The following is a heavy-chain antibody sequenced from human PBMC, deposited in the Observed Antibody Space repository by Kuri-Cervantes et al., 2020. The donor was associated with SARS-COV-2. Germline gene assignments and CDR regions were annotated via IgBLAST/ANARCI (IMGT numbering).Heavy chain of an antibody. CDR3: ARDREFIAARIFDY. V-gene: IGHV3-7*01. J-gene: IGHJ4*02. Sequence: GGSLRLSCAASGFTFSSYWMSWVRQAPGKGLEWVANVKQDGSEKYYVDSVKGRFTISRDYAKNSLYLQMNSLRAEDTAVYYCARDREFIAARIFDYWGQGTLVTVSS. CDR2: VKQDGSEK. D-gene: IGHD6-6*01. CDR1: GFTFSSYW.